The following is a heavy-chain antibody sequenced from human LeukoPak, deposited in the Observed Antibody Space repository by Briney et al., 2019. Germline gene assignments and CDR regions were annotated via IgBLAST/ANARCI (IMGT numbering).Heavy chain of an antibody. Sequence: SETLSLTCTVSGGSISSSSYNWGWIRQPPGKGLEWIASIYYSGSTYYNPSLKSRVTISVDTSKNQLSLKLSSVTAADTAVYYCARGWLRLKYFDYWGQGTLVTVSS. D-gene: IGHD5-12*01. V-gene: IGHV4-39*01. J-gene: IGHJ4*02. CDR2: IYYSGST. CDR3: ARGWLRLKYFDY. CDR1: GGSISSSSYN.